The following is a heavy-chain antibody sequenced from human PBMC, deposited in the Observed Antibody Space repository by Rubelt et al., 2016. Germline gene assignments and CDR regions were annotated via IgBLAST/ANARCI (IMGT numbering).Heavy chain of an antibody. V-gene: IGHV1-18*01. Sequence: QVQLVQSGAEVKKSGASVKVSCKASGYTFSKYGINWVRQAPGQGLEWMGWISVNSGDTKDAQKLQGRGTMTTDTSTSTAYMELTSLRSDDTAVYSCARATNWNYAFDIWGQGTMVTVSS. CDR1: GYTFSKYG. CDR2: ISVNSGDT. J-gene: IGHJ3*02. CDR3: ARATNWNYAFDI. D-gene: IGHD1-7*01.